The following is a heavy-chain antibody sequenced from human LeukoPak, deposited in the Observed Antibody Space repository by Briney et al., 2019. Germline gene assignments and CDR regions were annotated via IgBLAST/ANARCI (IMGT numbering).Heavy chain of an antibody. CDR3: AKRGDYGANTGLHAFDI. CDR1: GFTFKNHA. V-gene: IGHV3-23*01. D-gene: IGHD4-23*01. J-gene: IGHJ3*02. CDR2: ISGSGDRT. Sequence: GGSLRLSCAASGFTFKNHAMSWVRQAPGKGLEWVSAISGSGDRTYYADSVKGRFTISRDNSKNTLYLQMNSLRAEDTAVYYCAKRGDYGANTGLHAFDIWGRGTMVTVSS.